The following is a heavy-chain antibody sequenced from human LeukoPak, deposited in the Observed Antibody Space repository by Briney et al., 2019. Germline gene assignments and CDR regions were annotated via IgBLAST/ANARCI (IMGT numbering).Heavy chain of an antibody. D-gene: IGHD5-12*01. CDR2: ISAYNGNT. V-gene: IGHV1-18*01. J-gene: IGHJ6*02. CDR3: ASGGVVATKPREDYGMDV. Sequence: ASVKVSCKASGYTFTSYGISWVRQALGQGLEWMGWISAYNGNTNYAQKLQGRVTMTTDTSTSTAYMELRSLRSDDTAVYYCASGGVVATKPREDYGMDVWGQGTTVTVSS. CDR1: GYTFTSYG.